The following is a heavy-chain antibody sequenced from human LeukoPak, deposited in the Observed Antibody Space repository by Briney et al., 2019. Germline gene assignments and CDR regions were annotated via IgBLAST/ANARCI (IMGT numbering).Heavy chain of an antibody. Sequence: ASVKVSCKASGYTFTGYYMHWVRQAPGQGLEWMGWINPNSGGTNYAQKFQGRVTMTRDTSISTAYMELSSLRSEDTAVYYCAADKGEADSSSLFDYWGQGTLVTVSS. CDR3: AADKGEADSSSLFDY. D-gene: IGHD6-13*01. CDR2: INPNSGGT. J-gene: IGHJ4*02. V-gene: IGHV1-2*02. CDR1: GYTFTGYY.